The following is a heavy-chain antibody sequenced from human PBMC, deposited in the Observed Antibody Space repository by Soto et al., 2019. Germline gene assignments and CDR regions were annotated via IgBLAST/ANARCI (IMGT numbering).Heavy chain of an antibody. CDR3: AKDIGGPGPVVVVAATLTYDY. D-gene: IGHD2-15*01. J-gene: IGHJ4*02. Sequence: GGSLSLSCVASAFTFNSYAMSWVRQAPGQGLEWVSAISGSGGSTYYADSVKGRFTIFRDNSKNTLYLQMNSLRAEDTAVYYCAKDIGGPGPVVVVAATLTYDYWGQGTLVTVSS. CDR2: ISGSGGST. CDR1: AFTFNSYA. V-gene: IGHV3-23*01.